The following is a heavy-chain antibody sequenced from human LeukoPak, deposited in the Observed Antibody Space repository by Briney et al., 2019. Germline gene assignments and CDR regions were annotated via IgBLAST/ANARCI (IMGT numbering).Heavy chain of an antibody. D-gene: IGHD3-10*01. V-gene: IGHV3-23*01. Sequence: PGGSLRLSCAASGFTFSSYAMSWVRQAPGKGLEWVSAISGSGGSTYYADSVKGRFTISRDNSKNTLYLQMNSLRAEDTAVYYCARQTSYYSGSGSYYPGYYFDYWGQGTLVTASS. J-gene: IGHJ4*02. CDR3: ARQTSYYSGSGSYYPGYYFDY. CDR2: ISGSGGST. CDR1: GFTFSSYA.